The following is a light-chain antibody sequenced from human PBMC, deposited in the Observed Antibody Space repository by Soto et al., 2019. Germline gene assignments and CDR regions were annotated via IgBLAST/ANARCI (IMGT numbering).Light chain of an antibody. J-gene: IGKJ2*01. V-gene: IGKV3-15*01. CDR1: QSVSSN. Sequence: EIVMTQSPATLSVSPGERATLSCRASQSVSSNLAWHQQKPGQAPRLLIYGVSTRATGIPARFSGSGSGTEFTLTISSLQSEDFAVYYCQQYSNWPPYTFGQGTKLEIK. CDR2: GVS. CDR3: QQYSNWPPYT.